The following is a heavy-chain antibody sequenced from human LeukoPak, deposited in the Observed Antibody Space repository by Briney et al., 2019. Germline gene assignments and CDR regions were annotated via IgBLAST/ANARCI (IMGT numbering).Heavy chain of an antibody. J-gene: IGHJ3*02. V-gene: IGHV4-34*01. CDR2: INHSGST. CDR1: GGSFSGYY. D-gene: IGHD2-21*02. CDR3: ARLNCGGDCYRRFNDAFDI. Sequence: PSETLSLTCAVYGGSFSGYYWSWIRQPPGKGLEWIGEINHSGSTNYNPSLKSRVTISVDTSKNQFSLKLSSVTAADTAVYYCARLNCGGDCYRRFNDAFDIWGRGTMVTVSS.